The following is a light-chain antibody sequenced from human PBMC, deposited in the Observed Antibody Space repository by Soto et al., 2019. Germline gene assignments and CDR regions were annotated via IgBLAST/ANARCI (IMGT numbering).Light chain of an antibody. CDR3: MQATQFPQIT. Sequence: DIVMTQTPLSSPVALGQPASISCRSSQSLVHGDGNTYLSWLQQRPGQPPRLLIYKISNRVSGVPDRFGGSGAGTDFTLKISRVEAEDVGVYYCMQATQFPQITFGQGTRLEIK. J-gene: IGKJ5*01. V-gene: IGKV2-24*01. CDR2: KIS. CDR1: QSLVHGDGNTY.